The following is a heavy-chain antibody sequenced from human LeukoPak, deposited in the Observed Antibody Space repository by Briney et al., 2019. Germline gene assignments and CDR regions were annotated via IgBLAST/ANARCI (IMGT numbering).Heavy chain of an antibody. V-gene: IGHV3-30-3*01. D-gene: IGHD3-22*01. CDR1: GFTFSNYA. Sequence: GSLRLSCAASGFTFSNYAMHWVRQAPGKGLEWVAVISYDGSDKYYADSVKGRFTISRDNSKNTLYLQMNSLRPEDTAVYYCASGPYYYDSSGYSGTVVYWGQGTLVTVSS. CDR2: ISYDGSDK. CDR3: ASGPYYYDSSGYSGTVVY. J-gene: IGHJ4*02.